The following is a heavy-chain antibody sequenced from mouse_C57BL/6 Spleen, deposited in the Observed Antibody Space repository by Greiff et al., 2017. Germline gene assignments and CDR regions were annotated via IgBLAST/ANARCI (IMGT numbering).Heavy chain of an antibody. D-gene: IGHD4-1*01. J-gene: IGHJ2*01. CDR1: GYTFTSYW. CDR2: IYPSDSET. CDR3: ARAGTGTFFDY. Sequence: QVQLQQPGAELVRPGSSVKLSCKASGYTFTSYWMDWVKQRPGQGLEWIGNIYPSDSETNYNQKFKDKATLTVDKSSSTAYMQLSSLTSEDSAVYYCARAGTGTFFDYWGQGTTLTVSS. V-gene: IGHV1-61*01.